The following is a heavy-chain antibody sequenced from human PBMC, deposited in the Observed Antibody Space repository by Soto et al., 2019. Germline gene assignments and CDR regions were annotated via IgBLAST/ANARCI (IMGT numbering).Heavy chain of an antibody. CDR3: ARRPQQLVGGYYFDY. CDR1: GYTSTAYW. Sequence: SLKFSRDCYGYTSTAYWIAWVRQMPGKGLEGMGIISPGDSDTRYIPSFKGQVTMSADKSSRAAYLERSSQKASDTAMYYCARRPQQLVGGYYFDYWGQGTMVTV. CDR2: ISPGDSDT. J-gene: IGHJ4*02. D-gene: IGHD6-13*01. V-gene: IGHV5-51*01.